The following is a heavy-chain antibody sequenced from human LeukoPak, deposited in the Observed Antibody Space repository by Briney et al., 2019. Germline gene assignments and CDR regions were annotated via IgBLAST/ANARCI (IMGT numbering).Heavy chain of an antibody. CDR1: GFTFSSYA. CDR2: ISYDGSNK. D-gene: IGHD3-10*01. Sequence: GGSLRLSCAASGFTFSSYAMHWVRQAPGKGLEWVAVISYDGSNKYYADSVKGRFTISRDNSKNTLYLQMNSLRAEDTAVYYCFGAPYWGQGTLVTVSS. V-gene: IGHV3-30-3*01. CDR3: FGAPY. J-gene: IGHJ4*02.